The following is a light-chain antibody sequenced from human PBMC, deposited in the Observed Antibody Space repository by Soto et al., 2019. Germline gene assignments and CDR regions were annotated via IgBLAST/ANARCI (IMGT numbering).Light chain of an antibody. CDR1: QSISSY. CDR2: AAS. Sequence: IQLTQSPSSLSASVVDRVTITCLASQSISSYLNWYQQKPGKAPKLLIYAASSLQSGVPSRFSGSGSGTDFTLTISSLQPEDFATYYCQQSYSTPRTFGQGTKVDIK. CDR3: QQSYSTPRT. J-gene: IGKJ1*01. V-gene: IGKV1-39*01.